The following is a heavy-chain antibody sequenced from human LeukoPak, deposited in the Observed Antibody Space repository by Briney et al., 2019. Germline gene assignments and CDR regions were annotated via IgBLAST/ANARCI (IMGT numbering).Heavy chain of an antibody. J-gene: IGHJ3*02. V-gene: IGHV4-61*02. CDR2: IYTSGST. Sequence: SQTLSLTCTVSGGSISSGSYYWSWIRQPAGKGLEWIGRIYTSGSTNYNPSLKSRVTISVDTSKNQFSLKLSSVTAADTAAYYCARDGPSDAFDIWGQGTMVTVSS. CDR1: GGSISSGSYY. CDR3: ARDGPSDAFDI. D-gene: IGHD3/OR15-3a*01.